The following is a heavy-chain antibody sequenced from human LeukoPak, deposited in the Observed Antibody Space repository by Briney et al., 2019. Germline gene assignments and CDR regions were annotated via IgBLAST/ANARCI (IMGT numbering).Heavy chain of an antibody. D-gene: IGHD3-22*01. CDR2: IRYDGSNK. V-gene: IGHV3-30*02. J-gene: IGHJ4*02. CDR1: GFTFSNYG. CDR3: GKYYDGKGYYSDY. Sequence: SGGSLRLSCAASGFTFSNYGMRWVRQAPGKGLEWVAFIRYDGSNKYYGDSVKGRFTISRDNSKNTLYLQMNSLRTEDTAVYYCGKYYDGKGYYSDYWGPGTLVTVSS.